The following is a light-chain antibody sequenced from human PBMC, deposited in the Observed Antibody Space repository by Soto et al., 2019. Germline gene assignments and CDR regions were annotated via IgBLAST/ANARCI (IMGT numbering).Light chain of an antibody. V-gene: IGKV1-33*01. CDR1: QDINKN. J-gene: IGKJ5*01. Sequence: DIQMTQSPSSLSASVGDRVTITCQASQDINKNLIWYQQKPGKAPKLLIYDASDLETGVPSRFSGSGSGTGFTFTISRLQREDFATYYCLQYESLPLTFGQGTRLEI. CDR3: LQYESLPLT. CDR2: DAS.